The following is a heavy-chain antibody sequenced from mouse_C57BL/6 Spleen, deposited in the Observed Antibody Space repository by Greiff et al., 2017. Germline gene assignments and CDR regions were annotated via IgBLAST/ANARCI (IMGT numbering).Heavy chain of an antibody. CDR2: ISYDGIN. V-gene: IGHV3-6*01. CDR3: ARGASSYGGWYVEV. Sequence: EVKLVESGPGLVKPSQSLSLSCSVTGYSITSGYYWNWIRQFPGNNLEWMGYISYDGINNYNPSLKNRITITRDTSTNQFFLKLKSVTTEDTATYYCARGASSYGGWYVEVWGTGTTVTVSS. CDR1: GYSITSGYY. D-gene: IGHD1-1*01. J-gene: IGHJ1*03.